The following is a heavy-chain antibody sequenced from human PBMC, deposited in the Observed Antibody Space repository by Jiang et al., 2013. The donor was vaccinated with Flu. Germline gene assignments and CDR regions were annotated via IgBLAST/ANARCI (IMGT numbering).Heavy chain of an antibody. D-gene: IGHD1-26*01. V-gene: IGHV3-72*01. CDR3: ARGVREGASVSFDF. CDR2: IRDKGHSYTT. CDR1: GFTFSDHY. J-gene: IGHJ3*01. Sequence: DLVXPGGSLRLSCAASGFTFSDHYMDWVRQAPGKGLEWIGRIRDKGHSYTTEYAASVKGRFTVSRDDSKNSLYLQMNSLESEDTAVYFCARGVREGASVSFDFWGQGTMVTVSS.